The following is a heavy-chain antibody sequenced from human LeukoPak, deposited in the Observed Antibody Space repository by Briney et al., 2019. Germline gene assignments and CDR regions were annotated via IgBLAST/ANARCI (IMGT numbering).Heavy chain of an antibody. CDR2: IYTSGST. V-gene: IGHV4-61*02. J-gene: IGHJ5*02. CDR1: GGSISSGSYY. D-gene: IGHD2-2*02. Sequence: SETLSLTCTVSGGSISSGSYYWSWIRQPAGKGLEWIGRIYTSGSTNYNPSLKSRVTISVDTSKNQFSLKLSSVTAADTAVYYCARDRGYCSGTSCYSWFDPWGQGTLVTVSS. CDR3: ARDRGYCSGTSCYSWFDP.